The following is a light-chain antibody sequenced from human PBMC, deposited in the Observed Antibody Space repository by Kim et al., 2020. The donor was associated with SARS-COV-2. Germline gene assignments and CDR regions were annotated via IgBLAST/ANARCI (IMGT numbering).Light chain of an antibody. CDR3: VLYYRDAWV. CDR2: TSN. V-gene: IGLV7-43*01. CDR1: TGAFTSGYY. J-gene: IGLJ3*02. Sequence: PGETVTLPCASSTGAFTSGYYPSWCQQKPVPAPRPLIYTSNNNHSWTPARFSGSLLGGKAALTLSGVQPEDEAEYYCVLYYRDAWVFGGGTQLTVL.